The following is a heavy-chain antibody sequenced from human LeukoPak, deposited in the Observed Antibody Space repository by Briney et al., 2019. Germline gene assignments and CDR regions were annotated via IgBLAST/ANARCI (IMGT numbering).Heavy chain of an antibody. CDR2: SYYSGST. CDR3: ARHYYDSSGYYAFFDY. Sequence: SETLSLTCTVSGGSISSSSYYWGWIRQPPGKGLEWIGSSYYSGSTYYNPSLKSRVTISVDTSKNQFSLKLSSVTAADTAVYYCARHYYDSSGYYAFFDYWGQGTLVTVSS. CDR1: GGSISSSSYY. D-gene: IGHD3-22*01. J-gene: IGHJ4*02. V-gene: IGHV4-39*01.